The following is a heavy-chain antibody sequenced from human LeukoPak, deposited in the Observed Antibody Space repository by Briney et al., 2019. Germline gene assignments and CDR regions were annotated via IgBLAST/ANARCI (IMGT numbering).Heavy chain of an antibody. J-gene: IGHJ4*02. D-gene: IGHD6-13*01. CDR1: GGSFSGHY. CDR3: ARAARAGDKRFDY. Sequence: SETLSLTCAVSGGSFSGHYLSWIRQFTGKGLEWIGEVNHSGSANYNPSLKSRVTISADTSKNQFSLELSSVTAADTAVYFCARAARAGDKRFDYWGQGTLVTVSS. CDR2: VNHSGSA. V-gene: IGHV4-34*01.